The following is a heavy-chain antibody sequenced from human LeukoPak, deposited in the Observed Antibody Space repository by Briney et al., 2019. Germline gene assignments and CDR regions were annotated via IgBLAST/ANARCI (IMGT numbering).Heavy chain of an antibody. Sequence: TGGSLRLSCAASGFTFSSYWMNWARQAPGKGLEWVASINHNGNVNYYVDSVKGRFTISRDNAKNSLYLQMSNLRAEDTAVYFCARARTTDYWGQGTLVTVSS. CDR1: GFTFSSYW. J-gene: IGHJ4*02. CDR2: INHNGNVN. D-gene: IGHD1-7*01. V-gene: IGHV3-7*03. CDR3: ARARTTDY.